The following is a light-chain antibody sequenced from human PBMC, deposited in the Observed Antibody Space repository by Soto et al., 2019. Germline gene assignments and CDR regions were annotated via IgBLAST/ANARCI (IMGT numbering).Light chain of an antibody. V-gene: IGKV3-11*01. CDR3: QQRSNWPLT. J-gene: IGKJ5*01. CDR2: DAS. Sequence: EIVLTQSPATLSLSPWEGATLSFRASQSVSSYLAWYQQKPGQAPRLLIYDASNRATGIPARFSGSGSGTDFTLTISSLEPEDFAVYYCQQRSNWPLTFGQGTRLEIK. CDR1: QSVSSY.